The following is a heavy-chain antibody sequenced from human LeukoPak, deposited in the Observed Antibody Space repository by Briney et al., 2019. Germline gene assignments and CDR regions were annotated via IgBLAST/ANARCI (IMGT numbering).Heavy chain of an antibody. CDR3: ARSRYYYGSGSSLLFFY. J-gene: IGHJ4*02. V-gene: IGHV5-51*01. CDR1: GYSFTSYW. CDR2: IYPGDSDT. Sequence: GESLKISCKGSGYSFTSYWIGWVRPMPGKGLEWMGIIYPGDSDTRYSPSFQGQVTISADKSISTAYLQWSSLKASDTAMYYCARSRYYYGSGSSLLFFYWGQGTLVTVSS. D-gene: IGHD3-10*01.